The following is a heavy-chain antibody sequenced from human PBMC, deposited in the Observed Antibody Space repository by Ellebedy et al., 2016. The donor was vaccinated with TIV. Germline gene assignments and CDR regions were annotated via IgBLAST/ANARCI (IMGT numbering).Heavy chain of an antibody. CDR1: GFSVISSY. CDR2: IDSSSSTI. Sequence: GESLKISCAASGFSVISSYMSWVRQAPGKGLEWVSYIDSSSSTIYYADSVRGRFTISRDNAKNSLYLQMHSLRPEDTALYYCVKSIGVTVMGAAGFDYWGQGTLVTVSS. CDR3: VKSIGVTVMGAAGFDY. V-gene: IGHV3-48*01. J-gene: IGHJ4*02. D-gene: IGHD4-17*01.